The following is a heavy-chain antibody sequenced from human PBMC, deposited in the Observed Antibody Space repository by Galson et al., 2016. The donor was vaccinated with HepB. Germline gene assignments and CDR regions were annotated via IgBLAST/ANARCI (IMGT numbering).Heavy chain of an antibody. CDR1: GFTFNNYN. D-gene: IGHD3-22*01. V-gene: IGHV3-21*01. J-gene: IGHJ4*02. CDR2: ISSSSSYI. CDR3: ARDYVYDYYDSSGYCDY. Sequence: SLRLSCAASGFTFNNYNMNWVRQAPGKGLEWVSSISSSSSYIYYADSVKGRFTISRDNAKNSLYLQMNSLRAEDTAVYNCARDYVYDYYDSSGYCDYWGQGTLVTVSS.